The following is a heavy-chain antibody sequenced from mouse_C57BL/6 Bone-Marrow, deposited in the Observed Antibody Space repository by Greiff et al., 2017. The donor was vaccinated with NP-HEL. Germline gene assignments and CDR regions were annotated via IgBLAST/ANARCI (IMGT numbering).Heavy chain of an antibody. CDR2: IRLKSDNYAT. V-gene: IGHV6-3*01. CDR1: GFTFSNYW. CDR3: TGSYDYDGGVFAY. J-gene: IGHJ3*01. Sequence: EVKLQESGGGLVQPGGSMKLSCVASGFTFSNYWMNWVRQSPEKGLEWVAQIRLKSDNYATHYAESVKGRFTISRDDSKSSVYLQMNNLRAEDTGIYYCTGSYDYDGGVFAYWGQGTLVTVSA. D-gene: IGHD2-4*01.